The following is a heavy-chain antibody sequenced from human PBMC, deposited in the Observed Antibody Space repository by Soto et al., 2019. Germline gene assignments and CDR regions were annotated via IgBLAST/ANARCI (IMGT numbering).Heavy chain of an antibody. J-gene: IGHJ4*02. CDR3: ARVLYSSKDYGNNFDY. V-gene: IGHV1-18*01. D-gene: IGHD4-17*01. CDR1: GYTFTSYG. CDR2: ISAYNGNT. Sequence: ASGKVSCKASGYTFTSYGISWVRQAPGQGLEWMGWISAYNGNTNYAQKLQGRVTMTTDTSTSTAYMELRSLRSDDTAVYYCARVLYSSKDYGNNFDYWGQGTLVTVS.